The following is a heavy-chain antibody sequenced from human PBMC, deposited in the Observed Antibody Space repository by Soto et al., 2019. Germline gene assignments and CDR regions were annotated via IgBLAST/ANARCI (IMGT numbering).Heavy chain of an antibody. Sequence: SGGSLRLSCAASVFTVSSNYMSWVRQAPGKGLEWVSVIYSGGSTYYADSVKGRFTISRDNSKNTLYLQMNSLRAEDTAVYYCARDRDNDAFDIWGQGTMVTVSS. CDR3: ARDRDNDAFDI. CDR1: VFTVSSNY. J-gene: IGHJ3*02. V-gene: IGHV3-66*01. CDR2: IYSGGST. D-gene: IGHD3-9*01.